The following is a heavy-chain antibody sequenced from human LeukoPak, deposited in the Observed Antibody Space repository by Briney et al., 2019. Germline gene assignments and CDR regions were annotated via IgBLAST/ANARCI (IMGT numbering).Heavy chain of an antibody. Sequence: GESLKISCKGSGYSFTSYWIGWVRRMPGKGLEWMGIIYPGDSDTRYSPSFQGQVTISADKSISTAYLQWSSLKASHTAMYYCARQTYYYDSSGYYSYAFDIWGQGTMVTVSS. CDR1: GYSFTSYW. CDR3: ARQTYYYDSSGYYSYAFDI. V-gene: IGHV5-51*01. D-gene: IGHD3-22*01. J-gene: IGHJ3*02. CDR2: IYPGDSDT.